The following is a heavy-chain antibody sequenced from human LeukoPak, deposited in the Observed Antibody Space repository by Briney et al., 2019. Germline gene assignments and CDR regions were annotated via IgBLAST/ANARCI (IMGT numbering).Heavy chain of an antibody. CDR2: ISYDGSNK. CDR1: GFTFSSYG. Sequence: PGGPLRLSCAASGFTFSSYGMHWVRQAPGKGLEWVAVISYDGSNKYYADSVKGRFTISRDNSKNTLYLQMNSLRAEGTAVYYCAKDLRTLGYCSSTSCPGHYYYGMDVWGQGTTVTVSS. J-gene: IGHJ6*02. V-gene: IGHV3-30*18. CDR3: AKDLRTLGYCSSTSCPGHYYYGMDV. D-gene: IGHD2-2*01.